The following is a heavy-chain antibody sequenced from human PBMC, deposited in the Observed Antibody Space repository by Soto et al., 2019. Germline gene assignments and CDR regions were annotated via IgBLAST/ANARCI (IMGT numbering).Heavy chain of an antibody. CDR2: IYHSGST. V-gene: IGHV4-30-2*01. J-gene: IGHJ6*02. CDR1: GGSISSGGYS. CDR3: SRGRHILTGYYRDLNYGMDV. Sequence: PSETLSLTCAVSGGSISSGGYSWSWIRQPPGKGLEWIGYIYHSGSTYYNSSLKSRVTISVDRSKNQFSLKLSSVTAADTAVYYCSRGRHILTGYYRDLNYGMDVWGQGTTVTVSS. D-gene: IGHD3-9*01.